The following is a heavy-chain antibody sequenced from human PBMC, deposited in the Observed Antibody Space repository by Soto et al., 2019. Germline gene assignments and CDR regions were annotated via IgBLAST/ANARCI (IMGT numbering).Heavy chain of an antibody. CDR3: AREPDYDILTGFPYGMDV. J-gene: IGHJ6*02. CDR2: ISYDGSNK. Sequence: GGSLRFSCAASGFTFRSYAMHWVRQAPGKGLEWVAVISYDGSNKYYADSVKGRFTISRDNSKNTLYLQMNSLRAEDTAVYYCAREPDYDILTGFPYGMDVWGQGTTVTVSS. CDR1: GFTFRSYA. V-gene: IGHV3-30-3*01. D-gene: IGHD3-9*01.